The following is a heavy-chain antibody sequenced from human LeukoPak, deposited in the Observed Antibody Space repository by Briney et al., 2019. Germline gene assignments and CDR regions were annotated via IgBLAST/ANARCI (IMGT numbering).Heavy chain of an antibody. CDR2: INHSGST. CDR1: GGSFSGYY. Sequence: SETLSLTCAVYGGSFSGYYWSWIRQPPGKGLEWIGEINHSGSTNYNPSLKSRVTISVDRSKNQFSLKLSSVTAADTAVYYCARVKGVDTASVAYWGQGTLVTVSS. CDR3: ARVKGVDTASVAY. J-gene: IGHJ4*02. D-gene: IGHD5-18*01. V-gene: IGHV4-34*01.